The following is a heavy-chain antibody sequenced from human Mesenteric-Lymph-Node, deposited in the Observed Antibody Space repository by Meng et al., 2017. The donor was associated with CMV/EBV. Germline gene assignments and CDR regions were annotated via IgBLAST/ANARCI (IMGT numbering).Heavy chain of an antibody. CDR1: GFTFNNAW. V-gene: IGHV3-15*01. CDR2: IRSKADGGTT. D-gene: IGHD6-19*01. J-gene: IGHJ6*02. Sequence: GESLKISCAASGFTFNNAWMNWVRQRPGKGLEWVGRIRSKADGGTTDFAAPVKGRISITRDDIENTLHLQMYSLTTEDTGVYYCTSAVALSYYDGMDVWGRGTTVTVSS. CDR3: TSAVALSYYDGMDV.